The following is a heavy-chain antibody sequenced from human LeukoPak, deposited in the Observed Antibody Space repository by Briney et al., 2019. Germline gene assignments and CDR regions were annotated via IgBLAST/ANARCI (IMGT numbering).Heavy chain of an antibody. CDR2: ISSSSSYI. Sequence: GGSLRLSCAASGFTSSSYSMNWVRQAPGKGLEWVSSISSSSSYIYYADSVKGRFTISRDNAKNSLYLQMNSLRAEDTAVYYCARQWGSGAFDIWGQGTMVTVS. CDR3: ARQWGSGAFDI. D-gene: IGHD7-27*01. CDR1: GFTSSSYS. J-gene: IGHJ3*02. V-gene: IGHV3-21*01.